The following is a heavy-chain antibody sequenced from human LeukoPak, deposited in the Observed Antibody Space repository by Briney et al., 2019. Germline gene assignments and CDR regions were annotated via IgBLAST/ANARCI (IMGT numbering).Heavy chain of an antibody. D-gene: IGHD3-16*01. J-gene: IGHJ6*02. V-gene: IGHV3-23*01. CDR2: ISASGGST. CDR1: GFTFSSSA. CDR3: AKGLVPYYYYGMDV. Sequence: GGSLRLSCAASGFTFSSSAMSWVRQVPGKGLEWVSGISASGGSTYYADSVRGRFTISRDNSKNTLYLQMNSLRAEDTAVYYCAKGLVPYYYYGMDVWGQGTTVTVSS.